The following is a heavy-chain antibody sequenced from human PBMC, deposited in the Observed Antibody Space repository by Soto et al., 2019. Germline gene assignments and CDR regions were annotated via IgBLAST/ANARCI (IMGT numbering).Heavy chain of an antibody. J-gene: IGHJ6*02. V-gene: IGHV4-30-4*01. CDR2: IYYSGST. Sequence: SETLSLTCTVSGGSISSGDYYGRWIRQPPGKGLEWIGYIYYSGSTYYNPSLKSRVTISVDTSKNQFSLKLSSVTAADTAVYYCARVPHYDSSGYYRSTYYYGMDVWGQGTTVTVSS. CDR1: GGSISSGDYY. D-gene: IGHD3-22*01. CDR3: ARVPHYDSSGYYRSTYYYGMDV.